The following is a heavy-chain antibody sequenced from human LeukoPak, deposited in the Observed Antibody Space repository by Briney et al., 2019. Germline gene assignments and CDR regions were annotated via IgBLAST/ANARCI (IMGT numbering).Heavy chain of an antibody. D-gene: IGHD2-15*01. J-gene: IGHJ3*02. CDR3: ARSAKWSIAEAETLAAFDT. Sequence: GGSLRLSCAASGFTFSSYAMHWVRQAPGKGLEWVAVISYDGSNKYYADSVKGRYTISRDNSKNTLYLQMNSLRAEDTAVYYCARSAKWSIAEAETLAAFDTWGQGTMVTVSS. CDR2: ISYDGSNK. CDR1: GFTFSSYA. V-gene: IGHV3-30-3*01.